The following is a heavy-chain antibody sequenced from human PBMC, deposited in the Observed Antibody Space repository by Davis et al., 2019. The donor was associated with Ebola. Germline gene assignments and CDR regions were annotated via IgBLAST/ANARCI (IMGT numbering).Heavy chain of an antibody. V-gene: IGHV4-30-4*08. Sequence: SETLSLTCTVSGASIIHDDHAWSWIRQPPGKGLEWIGYIHHTGGTYYNPSLKSRVTMSVDTSKNQFSLTLTSMTVADSAVYYCARDDVPGLLVSWGLGARVIVSS. CDR3: ARDDVPGLLVS. J-gene: IGHJ4*02. D-gene: IGHD3-10*02. CDR2: IHHTGGT. CDR1: GASIIHDDHA.